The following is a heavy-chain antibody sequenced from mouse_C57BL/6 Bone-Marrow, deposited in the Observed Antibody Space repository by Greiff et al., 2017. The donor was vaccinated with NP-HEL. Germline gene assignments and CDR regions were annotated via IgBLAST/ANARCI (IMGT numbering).Heavy chain of an antibody. V-gene: IGHV5-12*01. CDR2: ISTGGGST. J-gene: IGHJ4*01. Sequence: EVQLLESGGGLVQPGGSLKLSCAASGFTFSDYYMHWVRQTPEQGLEWVAYISTGGGSTYYPDTVKGRFTISRDNAKNTLYLQMSRLKSEDTAMYYCARSGWYYAMDYWGQGTSVTVAS. CDR3: ARSGWYYAMDY. D-gene: IGHD1-2*01. CDR1: GFTFSDYY.